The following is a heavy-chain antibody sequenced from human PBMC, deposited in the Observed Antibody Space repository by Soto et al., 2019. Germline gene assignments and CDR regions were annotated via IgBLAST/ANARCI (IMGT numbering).Heavy chain of an antibody. V-gene: IGHV4-34*01. D-gene: IGHD3-22*01. Sequence: QVQLQQWGAGLLKPSETLSLTCAVYGGSFSGYYWSWIRQPPGKGLEWIGEINHSGSTHYNPSLKSRVTISVDTSKNQFSLKLSSVTAADTAVYDCARSSGYLSNWFDPWGQGTLVTVSS. J-gene: IGHJ5*02. CDR3: ARSSGYLSNWFDP. CDR2: INHSGST. CDR1: GGSFSGYY.